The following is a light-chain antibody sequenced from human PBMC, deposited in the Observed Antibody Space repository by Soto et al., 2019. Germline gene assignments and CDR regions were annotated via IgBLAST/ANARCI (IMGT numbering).Light chain of an antibody. CDR3: QQYDSSPRT. V-gene: IGKV3-20*01. Sequence: EIVLTQSPRTLSLSPGEGATLSCRASQSLRSTSLAWYQQKPGQAPRLLISGASTRAADIPDRFSGSGSGTDFTLTIGRLEPEDLAVYYCQQYDSSPRTFGQGTKVEIK. CDR2: GAS. J-gene: IGKJ1*01. CDR1: QSLRSTS.